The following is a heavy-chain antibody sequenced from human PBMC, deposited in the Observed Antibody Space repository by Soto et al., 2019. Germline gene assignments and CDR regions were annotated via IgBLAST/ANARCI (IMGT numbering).Heavy chain of an antibody. V-gene: IGHV1-58*01. CDR3: AATYYYDSSGYYRHFDY. CDR2: IVVGSGNT. J-gene: IGHJ4*02. D-gene: IGHD3-22*01. Sequence: SVKVSCKASGFTFTSSAVQWVRQARGQRLEWIGWIVVGSGNTNYAQKFQERVTITRDMSTSTAYMELSSLRSEDTAVYYCAATYYYDSSGYYRHFDYWGQGTLVTVSS. CDR1: GFTFTSSA.